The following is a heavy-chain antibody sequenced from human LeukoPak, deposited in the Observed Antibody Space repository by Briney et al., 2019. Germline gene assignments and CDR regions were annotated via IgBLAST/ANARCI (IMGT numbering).Heavy chain of an antibody. V-gene: IGHV3-7*01. D-gene: IGHD4/OR15-4a*01. CDR1: GFTFSSYW. CDR2: IKQDGSEK. CDR3: ARDWAKNWFDP. Sequence: GGSLRLSCAASGFTFSSYWMSWARQAPGKGLEWVANIKQDGSEKYYVDSVKGRFTISRDNAKNSLYLQMNSLRAEDTAVYYCARDWAKNWFDPWGQGTLVTVSS. J-gene: IGHJ5*02.